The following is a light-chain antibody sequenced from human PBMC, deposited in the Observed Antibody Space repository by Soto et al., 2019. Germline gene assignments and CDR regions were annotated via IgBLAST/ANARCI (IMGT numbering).Light chain of an antibody. CDR2: RNI. J-gene: IGLJ3*02. CDR1: RSNIGSNY. V-gene: IGLV1-47*01. CDR3: AAWDDSLSGWV. Sequence: QSVLTQPPSASGTPGQRVTISCSGSRSNIGSNYVYWYQQLPGTAPKLLIYRNIQRPSGVPDRFSGSKSGTSASLAISGLRSEDEADYYCAAWDDSLSGWVFGGGTKLTVL.